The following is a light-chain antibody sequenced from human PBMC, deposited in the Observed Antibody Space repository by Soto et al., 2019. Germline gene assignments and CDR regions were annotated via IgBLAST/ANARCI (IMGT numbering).Light chain of an antibody. CDR2: SNN. CDR1: SSNIGGTNY. CDR3: ASWDDRLGAVI. Sequence: QSVLTQPTSASGTPGQRVFISCSGSSSNIGGTNYAYWYQQLPGAAPKLLMHSNNLRPSGVPERISGSKSGTSASLAISGLRSEDEAVYYCASWDDRLGAVIFGGGTK. J-gene: IGLJ2*01. V-gene: IGLV1-47*02.